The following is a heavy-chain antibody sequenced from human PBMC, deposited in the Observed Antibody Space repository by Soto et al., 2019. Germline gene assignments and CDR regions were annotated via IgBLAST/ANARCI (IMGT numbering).Heavy chain of an antibody. V-gene: IGHV1-18*01. CDR2: ISGYNGNI. CDR3: ARDGWGREYSYGYNMDA. D-gene: IGHD5-18*01. J-gene: IGHJ6*01. CDR1: GYTFTSYG. Sequence: QVQLVQSGAEVKKPGASVKVSCKASGYTFTSYGISWVRQAPGQGLEWMGWISGYNGNINYAQKVQGRVTMTTDTSTSTAYMELRSLRSDDTAVYYCARDGWGREYSYGYNMDACGQGTTVTVSS.